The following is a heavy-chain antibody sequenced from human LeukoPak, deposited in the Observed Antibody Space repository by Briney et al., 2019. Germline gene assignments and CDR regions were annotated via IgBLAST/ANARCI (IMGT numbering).Heavy chain of an antibody. CDR1: GYSFTSYW. J-gene: IGHJ6*02. V-gene: IGHV5-51*01. CDR2: IYPGDSET. Sequence: GESLKISCQGSGYSFTSYWIGWVRQMPGKGLEWMGIIYPGDSETRYSPSFQGQVTISADKSISTAYLQWSSLKASDTAMYYCARLGSDEIVVVPAATKAAYYYYGMDVWGQGTTVTVSS. CDR3: ARLGSDEIVVVPAATKAAYYYYGMDV. D-gene: IGHD2-2*01.